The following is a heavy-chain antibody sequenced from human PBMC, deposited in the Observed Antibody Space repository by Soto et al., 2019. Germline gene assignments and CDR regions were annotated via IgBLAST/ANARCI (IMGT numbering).Heavy chain of an antibody. Sequence: ASVKVSCKASGYTFTSYGISWVRQAPGQGLEWMGWINTYNGNTNYAQKFQGRVTMTTDTSTSTAYMELRSLRSDDTAVYYCAREIRYYYDSSGYLDPWGQGTLVTVSS. J-gene: IGHJ5*02. D-gene: IGHD3-22*01. CDR1: GYTFTSYG. CDR3: AREIRYYYDSSGYLDP. CDR2: INTYNGNT. V-gene: IGHV1-18*01.